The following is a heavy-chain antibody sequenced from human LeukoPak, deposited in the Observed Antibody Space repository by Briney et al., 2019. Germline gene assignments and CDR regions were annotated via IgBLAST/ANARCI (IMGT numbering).Heavy chain of an antibody. D-gene: IGHD3-22*01. V-gene: IGHV1-2*02. Sequence: ASVKVSCTASGYTFTGYYMHWVRQAPGQGLEWMGWINHNSGGTNYAQKFQGRVTMTRDTSISTAYMELSRLRSDDTAVYYCARAGGRSSSGRPYYFDYWGQGTLVTVSS. CDR1: GYTFTGYY. CDR2: INHNSGGT. CDR3: ARAGGRSSSGRPYYFDY. J-gene: IGHJ4*02.